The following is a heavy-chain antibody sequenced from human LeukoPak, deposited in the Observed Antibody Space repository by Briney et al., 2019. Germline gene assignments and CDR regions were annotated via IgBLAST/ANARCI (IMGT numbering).Heavy chain of an antibody. Sequence: PGGSLRLSCAATGFTFSSYSMNWVRQAPGKGLEWVSSISSSSSYMYYADSVKGRFTISRDNSKNTLYLQMNSLRAEDTAVYYCARGGSTAYWGQGTLVTVSS. CDR3: ARGGSTAY. CDR2: ISSSSSYM. V-gene: IGHV3-21*01. J-gene: IGHJ4*02. CDR1: GFTFSSYS. D-gene: IGHD3-16*01.